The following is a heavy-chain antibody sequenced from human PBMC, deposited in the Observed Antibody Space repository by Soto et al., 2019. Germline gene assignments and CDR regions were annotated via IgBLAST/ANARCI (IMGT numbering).Heavy chain of an antibody. CDR3: VKERRLGGATPS. CDR1: GFTFSSYG. Sequence: PGGSLRLSCAASGFTFSSYGMHWVRQAPGKGLEWVAVISYDGSNKYYADSVKGRFTISRDNSKNTLYLQMSSLRAEDTAVYYCVKERRLGGATPSWGQGTMVTVSS. D-gene: IGHD1-26*01. J-gene: IGHJ3*01. V-gene: IGHV3-30*18. CDR2: ISYDGSNK.